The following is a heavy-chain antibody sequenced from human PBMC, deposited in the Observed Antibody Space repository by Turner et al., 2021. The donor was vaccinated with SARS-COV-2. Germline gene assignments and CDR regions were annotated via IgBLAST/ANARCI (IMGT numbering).Heavy chain of an antibody. V-gene: IGHV1-2*02. D-gene: IGHD2-21*02. J-gene: IGHJ4*02. CDR2: INPRSGDT. CDR1: GSDYS. CDR3: AELSGDYDD. Sequence: QVQLVQSGAEATKPGASVQVSCKASGSDYSVPWVRQAPGQGLEWMGWINPRSGDTSYARKIRGRVTMTWDTSTTTAYMERSRLRSDDTAVDYCAELSGDYDDWGQGTLVTVSS.